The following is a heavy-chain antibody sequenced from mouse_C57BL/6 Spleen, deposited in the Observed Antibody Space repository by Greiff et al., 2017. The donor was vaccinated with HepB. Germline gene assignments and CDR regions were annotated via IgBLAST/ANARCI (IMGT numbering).Heavy chain of an antibody. V-gene: IGHV1-50*01. J-gene: IGHJ3*01. D-gene: IGHD6-1*01. Sequence: QVQLQQPGAELVKPGDSVKLSCKASGYTFTSYWMQWVKQRPGQGLEWIGEIDPSDSYTNYNQKFKGKATLTVDTSSSTAYMQLSSLTSEDSAVYYCARGPSGAWFAYWGQGTLVTVSA. CDR3: ARGPSGAWFAY. CDR2: IDPSDSYT. CDR1: GYTFTSYW.